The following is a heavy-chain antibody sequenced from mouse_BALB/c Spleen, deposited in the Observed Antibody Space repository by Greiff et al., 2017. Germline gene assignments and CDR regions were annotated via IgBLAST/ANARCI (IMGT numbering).Heavy chain of an antibody. CDR3: TRDEGI. CDR1: GFTFSSYT. J-gene: IGHJ2*01. V-gene: IGHV5-6-4*01. CDR2: ISSGGSYT. Sequence: EVMLVESGGGLVKPGGSLKLSCAASGFTFSSYTMSWVRQTPEKRLEWVATISSGGSYTYYPDSVKGRFTISRDNAKNTLYLQMSSLKSEDTAMYYCTRDEGIWGQGTTLTVSS.